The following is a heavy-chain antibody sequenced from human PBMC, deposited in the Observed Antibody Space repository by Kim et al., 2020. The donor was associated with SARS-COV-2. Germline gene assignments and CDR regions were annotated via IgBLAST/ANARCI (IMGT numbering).Heavy chain of an antibody. CDR2: IWYDGSNK. J-gene: IGHJ4*02. D-gene: IGHD3-10*01. CDR1: GFTFSSYG. V-gene: IGHV3-33*01. CDR3: ARDQGYYYGSGSYSY. Sequence: SLRLSCAASGFTFSSYGMHWVRQAPGKGLEWVAVIWYDGSNKYYADSVKGRFTISRDNSKNTLYLQMNSLRAEDTAVYYCARDQGYYYGSGSYSYWGQGTLVTVSS.